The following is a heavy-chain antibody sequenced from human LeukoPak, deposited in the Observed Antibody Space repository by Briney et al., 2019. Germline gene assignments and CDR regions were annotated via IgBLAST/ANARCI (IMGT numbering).Heavy chain of an antibody. CDR1: GFTFSNYA. J-gene: IGHJ3*02. Sequence: GGSLRLSCAASGFTFSNYAMHWVRQAPGKGLEWVAIISYDGNNKYYANSVKGRFTISRDNSKNTLFLQMNSLRAEDTAVYYCATSGYAYGALDIWGQGTMVTVSS. CDR3: ATSGYAYGALDI. D-gene: IGHD5-18*01. CDR2: ISYDGNNK. V-gene: IGHV3-30-3*01.